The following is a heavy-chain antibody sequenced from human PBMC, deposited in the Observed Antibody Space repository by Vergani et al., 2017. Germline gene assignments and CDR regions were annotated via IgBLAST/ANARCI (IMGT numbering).Heavy chain of an antibody. J-gene: IGHJ3*02. Sequence: QVQLVESGGGVVQPGRSLRLSCAASGFTFSSYGMHWVRQAPGKGLEWVAVISYDGSNKYYPGSVKGRFTISRENAKNSLYLQMNSLRAGDTAVYYCARARAARPNAFDIWGQGTMVTVSS. CDR2: ISYDGSNK. CDR1: GFTFSSYG. CDR3: ARARAARPNAFDI. V-gene: IGHV3-33*05. D-gene: IGHD6-6*01.